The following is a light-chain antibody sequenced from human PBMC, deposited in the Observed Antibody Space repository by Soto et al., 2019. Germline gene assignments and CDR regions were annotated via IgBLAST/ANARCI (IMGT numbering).Light chain of an antibody. J-gene: IGKJ1*01. CDR3: QQYYSSPTWP. CDR2: WAS. CDR1: QSVLYSSNNKNY. V-gene: IGKV4-1*01. Sequence: DIMLSQSPDALAVSMGERATINCKSSQSVLYSSNNKNYLAWFQQKPGQPPKLLIYWASTRESGVPDRFSGSGSGTDFTHTISNLQAEDVAVYYCQQYYSSPTWPFGQVGNVDIK.